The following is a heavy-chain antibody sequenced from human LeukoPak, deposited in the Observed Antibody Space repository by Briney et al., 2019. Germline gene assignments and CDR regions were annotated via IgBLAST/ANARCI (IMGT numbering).Heavy chain of an antibody. CDR1: GGSISSSSYY. Sequence: PSETLSLTCTVSGGSISSSSYYWSWIRQPPGKGLEWIGYIYYSGSTNYNPSLKSRVTISVDTSKNQFSLKLSSVTAADTAVYYCARWFHEGDHAFDIWGQGTMVTVSS. CDR3: ARWFHEGDHAFDI. CDR2: IYYSGST. V-gene: IGHV4-61*05. D-gene: IGHD3-10*01. J-gene: IGHJ3*02.